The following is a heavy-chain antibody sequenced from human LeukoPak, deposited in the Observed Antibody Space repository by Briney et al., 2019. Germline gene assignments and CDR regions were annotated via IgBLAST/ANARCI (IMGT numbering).Heavy chain of an antibody. CDR2: ISSNSNDI. CDR1: GFTFSSST. Sequence: GGSLRLSCAASGFTFSSSTMNWVRQAPGKGLEWVSSISSNSNDIYYADSLKGRFTISRDNAKNSLYLQMNSLRAEDTAVYYCARFCSDTSCYGYWGQGAQVTVSS. CDR3: ARFCSDTSCYGY. J-gene: IGHJ4*02. V-gene: IGHV3-21*01. D-gene: IGHD3-3*01.